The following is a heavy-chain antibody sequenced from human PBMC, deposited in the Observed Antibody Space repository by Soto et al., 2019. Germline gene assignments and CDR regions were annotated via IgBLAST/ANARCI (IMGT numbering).Heavy chain of an antibody. Sequence: PGGSLRLSCAGSGFTFSNYAMSWVRQAPGKGLEWVSAISDSGTTYYADSVKGRFTISRDNSKNTVYLQMNSLRAEDTALYFCAKEVNYGHHDAFDIWGQGTMVTVSS. CDR2: ISDSGTT. V-gene: IGHV3-23*01. CDR3: AKEVNYGHHDAFDI. D-gene: IGHD1-7*01. CDR1: GFTFSNYA. J-gene: IGHJ3*02.